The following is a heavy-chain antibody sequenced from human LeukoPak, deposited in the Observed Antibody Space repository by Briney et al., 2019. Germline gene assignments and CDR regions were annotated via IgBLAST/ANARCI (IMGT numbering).Heavy chain of an antibody. V-gene: IGHV1-69*13. Sequence: ASVKVSCKASGGTFSSYAISWVRQAPGQGLEWMGGIIPIFGTANYAQKFQGRVTITADESTSTAYMELGSLRSEDMAVYYCASCGSSLRVWFDPWGQGTLVTVSS. D-gene: IGHD1-26*01. J-gene: IGHJ5*02. CDR1: GGTFSSYA. CDR2: IIPIFGTA. CDR3: ASCGSSLRVWFDP.